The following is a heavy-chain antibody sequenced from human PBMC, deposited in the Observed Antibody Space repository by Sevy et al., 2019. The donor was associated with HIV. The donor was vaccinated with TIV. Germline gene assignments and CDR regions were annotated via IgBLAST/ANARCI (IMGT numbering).Heavy chain of an antibody. Sequence: GGSLRLSCAASGFTFSDYAMHWVRQAPGKGLEWVALISYDGDNKFYADSVKGRFTISRDNSKNTVYLQMNSLRAGDTALFFWAKIILPGNYYYSGVFSAFDIWGQGTMVTVSS. D-gene: IGHD3-10*01. CDR1: GFTFSDYA. V-gene: IGHV3-30*18. J-gene: IGHJ3*02. CDR2: ISYDGDNK. CDR3: AKIILPGNYYYSGVFSAFDI.